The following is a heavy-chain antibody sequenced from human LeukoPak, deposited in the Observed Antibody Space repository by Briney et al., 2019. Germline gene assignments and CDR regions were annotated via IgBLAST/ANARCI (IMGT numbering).Heavy chain of an antibody. CDR3: ARVRGTLRYFRYYYYMDV. J-gene: IGHJ6*03. CDR2: ISGSGGST. V-gene: IGHV3-23*01. CDR1: GFTFSSYA. D-gene: IGHD3-9*01. Sequence: GGSLRLSCAASGFTFSSYAMSWVRQAPGKGLEWVSAISGSGGSTYYADSVKGRFTISRDNSKNTLYLQMNSLRAEDTAVYYCARVRGTLRYFRYYYYMDVWGKGTTVTISS.